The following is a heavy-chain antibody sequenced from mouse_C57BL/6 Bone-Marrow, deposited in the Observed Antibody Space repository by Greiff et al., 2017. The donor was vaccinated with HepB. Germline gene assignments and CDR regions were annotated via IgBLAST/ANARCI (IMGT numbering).Heavy chain of an antibody. V-gene: IGHV1-61*01. Sequence: QVQLQQSGAELVRPGSSVKLSCKASGYTFTSYWMDWVKQRPGQGLEWIGNIYPSDSETHYNQKFKDKATLTVDKSSSTAYMQLSSLTSEDSAVYYCARDLVHYYAMDYWGQGTSVTVSS. D-gene: IGHD2-10*02. J-gene: IGHJ4*01. CDR1: GYTFTSYW. CDR2: IYPSDSET. CDR3: ARDLVHYYAMDY.